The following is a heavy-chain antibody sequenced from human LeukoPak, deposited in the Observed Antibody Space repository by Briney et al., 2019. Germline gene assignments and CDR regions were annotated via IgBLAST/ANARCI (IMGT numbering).Heavy chain of an antibody. Sequence: PGRSLRLSCAAPGFTFSSYAMHWVRQAPGKGLEWVAVISYDGSNKYYADSVKGRFTISRDNSKNTLYLQMNSLRAEDTAVYYCARGTPKDGYIEYYFDYWGQGTLVTVSS. CDR3: ARGTPKDGYIEYYFDY. V-gene: IGHV3-30*04. J-gene: IGHJ4*02. D-gene: IGHD5-24*01. CDR1: GFTFSSYA. CDR2: ISYDGSNK.